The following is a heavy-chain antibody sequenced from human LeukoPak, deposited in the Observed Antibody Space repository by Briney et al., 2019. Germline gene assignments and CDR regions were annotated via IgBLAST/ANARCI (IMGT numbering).Heavy chain of an antibody. V-gene: IGHV3-21*01. CDR3: ARDSKVTADHPHY. J-gene: IGHJ4*02. CDR1: GFTFSSYS. CDR2: ISSSSSYI. Sequence: GGSLRLSSAASGFTFSSYSMNWVRQAPGKGLEWVSSISSSSSYIYYADSVKGRFTIYRYKAKNSLYLQMNSLRAEDTAVYYCARDSKVTADHPHYWGQGTLVTVSS. D-gene: IGHD2-21*02.